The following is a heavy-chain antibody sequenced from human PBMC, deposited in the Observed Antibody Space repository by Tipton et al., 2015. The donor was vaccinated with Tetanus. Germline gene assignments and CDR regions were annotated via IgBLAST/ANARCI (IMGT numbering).Heavy chain of an antibody. CDR2: MNSDGSST. V-gene: IGHV3-74*01. Sequence: SLRLSCAASGFTFSLYAMNWVRQAPGKGLMWVSRMNSDGSSTIYADSVKGRFTISRDNAKNSLYLHMNSLGAEDTAVYYCARGGFVLATTQTYYYYGMDVWGQGTTVTVSS. CDR1: GFTFSLYA. CDR3: ARGGFVLATTQTYYYYGMDV. D-gene: IGHD5-12*01. J-gene: IGHJ6*02.